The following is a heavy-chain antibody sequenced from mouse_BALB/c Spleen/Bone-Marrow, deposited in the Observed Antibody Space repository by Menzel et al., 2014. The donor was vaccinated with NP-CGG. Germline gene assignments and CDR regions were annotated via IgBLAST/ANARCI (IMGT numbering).Heavy chain of an antibody. J-gene: IGHJ1*01. CDR3: ARLNYYGNLFV. Sequence: EVQLQQSGGGLVQPGGSLKLSCAASGLDFSRYCMSWVRQAPGKGLEWIGEINPDSSTINYTPSLKDKFIISRDNAKNTLYLQMSKVRSEDTALYYCARLNYYGNLFVWGAGTTVTVSS. CDR1: GLDFSRYC. V-gene: IGHV4-1*02. D-gene: IGHD1-1*01. CDR2: INPDSSTI.